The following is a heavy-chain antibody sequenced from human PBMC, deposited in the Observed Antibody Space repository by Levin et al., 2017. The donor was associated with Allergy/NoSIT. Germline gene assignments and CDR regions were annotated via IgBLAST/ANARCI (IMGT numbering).Heavy chain of an antibody. Sequence: GGSLRLSCAASGFDFSSYNMNWVRQAPGKGLEWVSSVCSSSTYTHYADSVKGRFTVSRDNAKKSLYLLMNSLRVEDTAVYYCASGGWGSTFDIWGQGTTVTVSS. CDR2: VCSSSTYT. CDR3: ASGGWGSTFDI. D-gene: IGHD7-27*01. V-gene: IGHV3-21*01. J-gene: IGHJ3*02. CDR1: GFDFSSYN.